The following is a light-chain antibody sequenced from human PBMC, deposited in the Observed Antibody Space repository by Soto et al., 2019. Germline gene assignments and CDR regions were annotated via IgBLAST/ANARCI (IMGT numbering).Light chain of an antibody. J-gene: IGLJ1*01. Sequence: QSALSEPACMSGTDGQSNTISCAGSSGDGGGYNYVYWYQQHQGTDPKLMLYAVRNRPSGVSNRFSGSKSRNTASLTISGLQAEDEADYYCSSYITTSTHHVFGTGTKVTVL. CDR2: AVR. CDR3: SSYITTSTHHV. V-gene: IGLV2-14*01. CDR1: SGDGGGYNY.